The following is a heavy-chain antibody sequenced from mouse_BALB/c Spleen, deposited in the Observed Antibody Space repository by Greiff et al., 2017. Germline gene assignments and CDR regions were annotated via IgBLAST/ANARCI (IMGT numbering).Heavy chain of an antibody. D-gene: IGHD1-1*01. Sequence: DVKLVESGPGLVKPSQSLSLTCSVTGYSITSGYYWNWIRQFPGNKLEWMGYISYDGSNNYNTSLKNRISITRDTSKNQFFLKLNSVTTEDTATYYCARDRDYYGSPPWFAYWGQGTLVTVSA. J-gene: IGHJ3*01. CDR1: GYSITSGYY. CDR2: ISYDGSN. CDR3: ARDRDYYGSPPWFAY. V-gene: IGHV3-6*02.